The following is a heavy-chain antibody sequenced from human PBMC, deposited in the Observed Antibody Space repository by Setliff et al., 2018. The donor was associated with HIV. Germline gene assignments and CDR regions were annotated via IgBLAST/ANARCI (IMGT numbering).Heavy chain of an antibody. CDR3: ATDRILGYCSSTSCSNAFDI. CDR2: FDPEDGET. Sequence: ASVKVSCKVSGYTLTELSMHWVRQAPGKGLEWMGGFDPEDGETIYAQKLQGRVTMTEDTSTDTAYMELSSLRSEHTAVYYCATDRILGYCSSTSCSNAFDIWGQGTMVTVSS. V-gene: IGHV1-24*01. J-gene: IGHJ3*02. CDR1: GYTLTELS. D-gene: IGHD2-2*01.